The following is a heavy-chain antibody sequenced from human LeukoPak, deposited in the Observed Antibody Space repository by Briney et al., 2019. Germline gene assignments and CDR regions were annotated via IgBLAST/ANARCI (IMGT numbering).Heavy chain of an antibody. Sequence: SETLSLTCAVCGGSFSGYYWSWIRQPPGKGLEWIGEINHSGSTNYNPSLKSRVTISVDTSKNQFSLKLSSVTAADTAVYYCAKYIFGVVPEWGQGTLVTVSS. D-gene: IGHD3-3*02. V-gene: IGHV4-34*01. CDR1: GGSFSGYY. CDR3: AKYIFGVVPE. J-gene: IGHJ4*02. CDR2: INHSGST.